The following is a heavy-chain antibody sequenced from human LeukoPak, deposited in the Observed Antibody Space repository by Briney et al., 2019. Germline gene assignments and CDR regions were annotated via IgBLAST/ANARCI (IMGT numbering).Heavy chain of an antibody. D-gene: IGHD6-13*01. CDR2: IYYSGST. J-gene: IGHJ3*02. V-gene: IGHV4-59*08. CDR1: GGSISSYY. CDR3: ARYSLAAPDAFDI. Sequence: SETLSLTCTVSGGSISSYYWSWIRQPPEKGLEWIGYIYYSGSTNYNPSLKSRVTISVDTSKNQFSLKLSSVTAADTAVYYCARYSLAAPDAFDIWGQGTMVTVSS.